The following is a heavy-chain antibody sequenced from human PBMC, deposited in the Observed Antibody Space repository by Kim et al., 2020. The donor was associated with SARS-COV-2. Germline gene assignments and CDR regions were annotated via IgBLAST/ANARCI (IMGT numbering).Heavy chain of an antibody. D-gene: IGHD6-6*01. J-gene: IGHJ4*02. CDR1: GGTFSSYA. CDR3: ASRNSVGLLATRFDY. CDR2: IIPIFGTA. V-gene: IGHV1-69*13. Sequence: SVKVSCKASGGTFSSYAISWVRQAPGQGLEWMGGIIPIFGTANYAQKFQGRVTITADESTSTAYMELSSLRSEDTAVYYCASRNSVGLLATRFDYWGQGTLVTVSS.